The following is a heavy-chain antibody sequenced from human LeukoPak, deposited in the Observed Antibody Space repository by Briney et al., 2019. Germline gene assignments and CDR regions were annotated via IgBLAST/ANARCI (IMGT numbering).Heavy chain of an antibody. CDR3: ARENSGSYREFDY. J-gene: IGHJ4*02. CDR1: GASISSDSNY. V-gene: IGHV4-39*07. CDR2: IYHTGST. Sequence: SETLSLTCTVSGASISSDSNYWAWVRQPPGKGLQWIGSIYHTGSTFYNPSLMSRVSISIDSSKNQFSLKLSSVTVADTALYYCARENSGSYREFDYWGQGTLVTVSS. D-gene: IGHD1-26*01.